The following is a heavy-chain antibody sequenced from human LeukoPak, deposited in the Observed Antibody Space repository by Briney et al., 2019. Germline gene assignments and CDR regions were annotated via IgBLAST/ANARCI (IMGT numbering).Heavy chain of an antibody. V-gene: IGHV4-34*01. CDR3: ARRAILWFGGANGRNWFDP. Sequence: SETLSLTCAVYGGSFSGYYWSWIRQPPGKGLEWIGEINHSGSTNYNPSLKSRVTISVDTSKKQFSLKLSSVTAADTAVYYCARRAILWFGGANGRNWFDPWGQGTLVTVSS. D-gene: IGHD3-10*01. J-gene: IGHJ5*02. CDR2: INHSGST. CDR1: GGSFSGYY.